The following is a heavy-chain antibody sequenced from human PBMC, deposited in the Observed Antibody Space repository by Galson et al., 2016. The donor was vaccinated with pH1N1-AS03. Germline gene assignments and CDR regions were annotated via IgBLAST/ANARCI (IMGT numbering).Heavy chain of an antibody. V-gene: IGHV2-5*02. CDR2: IHWDDDK. D-gene: IGHD5-12*01. CDR3: VHRRRTITVASVFDY. CDR1: GFSLRTSGEG. J-gene: IGHJ4*02. Sequence: PALVKPTQTLTLTCTFSGFSLRTSGEGVGWIRQPPGKALEWLTLIHWDDDKRYSPSLGTRLTITKDTPKNQVVLTMTNMDPVDTATYFCVHRRRTITVASVFDYWGQGALFTVSS.